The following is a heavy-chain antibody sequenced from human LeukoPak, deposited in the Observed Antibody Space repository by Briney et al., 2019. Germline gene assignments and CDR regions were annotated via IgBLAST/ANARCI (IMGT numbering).Heavy chain of an antibody. CDR1: GGSFSGYY. D-gene: IGHD6-13*01. CDR3: ARRQRIAAAAGATDV. CDR2: INHSGST. J-gene: IGHJ6*04. Sequence: PSETLSLTCAVYGGSFSGYYWSWIRQPPGKGLEWIGEINHSGSTNYNLSLKSRVTISIDTSKNQFSLKLSSVTAADTAVYYCARRQRIAAAAGATDVWGKGTTVTISS. V-gene: IGHV4-34*01.